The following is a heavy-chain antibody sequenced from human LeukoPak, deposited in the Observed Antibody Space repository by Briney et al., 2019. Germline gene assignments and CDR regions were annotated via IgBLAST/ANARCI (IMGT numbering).Heavy chain of an antibody. CDR1: GYTFTSYA. D-gene: IGHD3-9*01. CDR2: INAGNGNT. J-gene: IGHJ4*02. Sequence: ASVKVSCKAPGYTFTSYAMHWVRQAPGQRLEWMGWINAGNGNTKYSQKFQGRVTITRDTSASTAYMELSSLRSEDTAVYYCARDRGYSDILTGYYCWGQGTLVTVSS. V-gene: IGHV1-3*01. CDR3: ARDRGYSDILTGYYC.